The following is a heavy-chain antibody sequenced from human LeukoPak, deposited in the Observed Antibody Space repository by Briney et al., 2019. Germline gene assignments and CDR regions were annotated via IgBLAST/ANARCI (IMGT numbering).Heavy chain of an antibody. D-gene: IGHD3-16*01. V-gene: IGHV1-46*01. CDR1: GYTFTVNH. CDR3: AKLATSDTGETY. Sequence: ASVKVSCKASGYTFTVNHIHWVRQAPGQGLEWMGVINPSGDSTTYAQNFQGRVTMTRDTSTSTVYMELRSLRSEDTAIYYCAKLATSDTGETYWGQGTLVTVSS. J-gene: IGHJ4*02. CDR2: INPSGDST.